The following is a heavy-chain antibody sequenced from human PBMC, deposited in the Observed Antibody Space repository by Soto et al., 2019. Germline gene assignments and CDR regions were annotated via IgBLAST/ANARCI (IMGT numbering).Heavy chain of an antibody. V-gene: IGHV3-48*01. CDR2: IDSNSSTI. J-gene: IGHJ4*02. CDR1: GFTFSSYS. CDR3: ARGAPYYYGSGSYYNNVFDY. Sequence: GGSLRLSCAASGFTFSSYSMNWVRQAPGKGLEWVSFIDSNSSTIYYADSVKGRFTISRDNAKNSQYLQMHSLRAEDTAVYYCARGAPYYYGSGSYYNNVFDYWGQGTLVTVSS. D-gene: IGHD3-10*01.